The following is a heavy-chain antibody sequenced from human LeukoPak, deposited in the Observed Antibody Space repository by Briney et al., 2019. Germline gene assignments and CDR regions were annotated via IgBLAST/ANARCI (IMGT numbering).Heavy chain of an antibody. CDR3: ARDGGGYDSSGYPT. D-gene: IGHD3-22*01. V-gene: IGHV1-18*04. CDR1: GYTFTSYY. CDR2: ISAYNGNT. Sequence: ASVKVSCKASGYTFTSYYMHWVRQAPGQGLEWMGWISAYNGNTNYAQKLQGRVTMTTDTSTSTAYMELRSLRSDDTAVYYCARDGGGYDSSGYPTWGQGTLVTVSS. J-gene: IGHJ4*02.